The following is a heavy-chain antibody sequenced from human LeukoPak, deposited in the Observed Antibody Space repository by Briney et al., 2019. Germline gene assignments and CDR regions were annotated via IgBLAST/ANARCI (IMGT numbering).Heavy chain of an antibody. CDR1: GFTFSSYG. D-gene: IGHD3-10*01. CDR2: SNYSGDFT. Sequence: TGGSLRLSCAASGFTFSSYGLHWVRQAPGKGLEWVSVSNYSGDFTKYRDSVKDRFTVSRDNSQYTLYLQINSLRAGDTAVYYCAKALPIRGASYSWYFDLWGRGTLVTVSS. CDR3: AKALPIRGASYSWYFDL. V-gene: IGHV3-23*01. J-gene: IGHJ2*01.